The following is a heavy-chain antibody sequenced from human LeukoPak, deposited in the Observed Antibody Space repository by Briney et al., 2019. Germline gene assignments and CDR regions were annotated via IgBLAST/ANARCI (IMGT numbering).Heavy chain of an antibody. CDR2: IYYSGST. CDR1: GGSFSGYY. Sequence: PETLSLTCAVYGGSFSGYYWSWIRQPPGKGLEWIGYIYYSGSTYYNPSLKSRVTISVDTSKNQFSLKLSSVTAADTAVYYCARAPLYSGYDSALIDAFDIWGQGTMVTVSS. V-gene: IGHV4-34*01. D-gene: IGHD5-12*01. J-gene: IGHJ3*02. CDR3: ARAPLYSGYDSALIDAFDI.